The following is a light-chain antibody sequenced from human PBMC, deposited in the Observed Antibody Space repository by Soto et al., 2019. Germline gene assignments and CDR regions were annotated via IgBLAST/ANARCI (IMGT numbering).Light chain of an antibody. V-gene: IGKV3-15*01. CDR3: QQYNDWPRT. CDR2: GAS. Sequence: IVMTQSPATLSVSPGERATLSCRASQSVSRNLAWYQQRPGQAPRLLIYGASTRATAIPARFSGSGSGTEFTLTISSLQSEDFAVYYCQQYNDWPRTFGQGTKV. J-gene: IGKJ1*01. CDR1: QSVSRN.